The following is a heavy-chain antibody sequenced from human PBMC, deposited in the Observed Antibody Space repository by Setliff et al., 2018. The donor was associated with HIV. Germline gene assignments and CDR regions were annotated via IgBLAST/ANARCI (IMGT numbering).Heavy chain of an antibody. CDR2: TNNDGSIT. V-gene: IGHV3-74*01. D-gene: IGHD1-7*01. CDR3: VKWNYPNS. Sequence: PGGSLRLSCAASGFTLIDHWMHWVRQVPGKGLVWVSRTNNDGSITNYADFVKGRFTMSRDSAKNTLYLQMNSLRVEDTAVYYCVKWNYPNSWGQGTLVTVSS. CDR1: GFTLIDHW. J-gene: IGHJ4*02.